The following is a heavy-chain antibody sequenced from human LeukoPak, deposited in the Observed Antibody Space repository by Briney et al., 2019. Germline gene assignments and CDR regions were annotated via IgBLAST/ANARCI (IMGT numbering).Heavy chain of an antibody. CDR3: ARDRSPEFPPDSSSFY. CDR1: GFTFSSYS. Sequence: GGSLRLSCAASGFTFSSYSMNWVRQAPGKGLEWVSSISSSSSYIYYADSLKGRFTISRDNAKNSLYLQMNSLRAEDTAVYYCARDRSPEFPPDSSSFYWGQGTLVTVSS. CDR2: ISSSSSYI. V-gene: IGHV3-21*01. D-gene: IGHD6-13*01. J-gene: IGHJ4*02.